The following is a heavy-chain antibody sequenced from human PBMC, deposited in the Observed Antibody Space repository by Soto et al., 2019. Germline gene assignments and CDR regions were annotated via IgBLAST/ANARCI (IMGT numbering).Heavy chain of an antibody. CDR2: IIPILGIA. Sequence: ASVKVSCKASGGTFSSYTISWVRQAPGHGLEWMGRIIPILGIANYAQKSQGRVTITADKSTSTAYMELSSLRSEDTAVYYCARGLQYSYEPVDFLDYWGQGTLVTVSS. D-gene: IGHD5-18*01. V-gene: IGHV1-69*02. CDR3: ARGLQYSYEPVDFLDY. CDR1: GGTFSSYT. J-gene: IGHJ4*02.